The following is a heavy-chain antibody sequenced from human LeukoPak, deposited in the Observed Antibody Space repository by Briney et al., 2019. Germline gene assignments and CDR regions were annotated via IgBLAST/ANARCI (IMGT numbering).Heavy chain of an antibody. Sequence: GGSLRLSCAASGFTFSSYWMNWVGQAPGKGRGWLANINRDGSEKYYVDSVRGRFTISRDNAKNSLFLQMNSLRADDTAVYYCSRALVGGTNYFDPWGQGTLVTVSS. CDR2: INRDGSEK. D-gene: IGHD1-26*01. CDR3: SRALVGGTNYFDP. J-gene: IGHJ5*02. CDR1: GFTFSSYW. V-gene: IGHV3-7*02.